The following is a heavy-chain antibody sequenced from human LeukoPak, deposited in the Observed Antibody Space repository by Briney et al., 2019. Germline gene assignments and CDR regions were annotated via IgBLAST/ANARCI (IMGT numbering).Heavy chain of an antibody. CDR2: ISYDGSNK. D-gene: IGHD4-17*01. V-gene: IGHV3-30*18. CDR3: AKDNDYGDHGSWFDP. CDR1: GFTFSSYG. Sequence: GGSLRLSCAASGFTFSSYGMHWVRQAPGKGLEWVAVISYDGSNKYYADSVKGRFTISRDNSKNTLYLQMNSLRAEDTAVYYCAKDNDYGDHGSWFDPWGQGTLVTVSS. J-gene: IGHJ5*02.